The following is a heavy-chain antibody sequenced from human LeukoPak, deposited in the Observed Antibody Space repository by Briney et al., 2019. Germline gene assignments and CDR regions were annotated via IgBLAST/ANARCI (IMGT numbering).Heavy chain of an antibody. CDR2: ISWNSGSI. D-gene: IGHD3-9*01. J-gene: IGHJ3*02. Sequence: QPGRSLRLSCAASGFTFDDYAMHWARQAPGKGLEWVSGISWNSGSIGYADSVKGRFTISRDNAKNSLYLQMNSLRAEDTAVYYCARTYILTGNEAFDIWGQGTMVTVSS. V-gene: IGHV3-9*01. CDR3: ARTYILTGNEAFDI. CDR1: GFTFDDYA.